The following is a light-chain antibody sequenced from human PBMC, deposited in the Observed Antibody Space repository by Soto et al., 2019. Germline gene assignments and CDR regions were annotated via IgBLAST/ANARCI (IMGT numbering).Light chain of an antibody. Sequence: SYELTQAPSVSVAPGKTARITCGGNNIGSKSVHWYQQKPGQAPVLVIYYDSDRPSGIPERFSGSNSGNTATLTISRVEAGDEADYYCQVWDSSSDPAVVFGGGTKLTVL. CDR2: YDS. CDR1: NIGSKS. J-gene: IGLJ2*01. CDR3: QVWDSSSDPAVV. V-gene: IGLV3-21*04.